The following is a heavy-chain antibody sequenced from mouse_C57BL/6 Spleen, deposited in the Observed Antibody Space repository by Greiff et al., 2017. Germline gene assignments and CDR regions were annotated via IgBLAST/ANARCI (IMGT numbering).Heavy chain of an antibody. CDR2: IYPGDGDT. CDR1: GYAFSSSW. D-gene: IGHD4-1*01. Sequence: QVQLQQSGPELVKPGASVKISCKASGYAFSSSWMNWVKQRPGKGLEWIGRIYPGDGDTNYNGKFKGKATMTADKSSSTAYMQLISLTSEDSAVYFCARNWGYAMDYWGQGTSVTVSS. J-gene: IGHJ4*01. V-gene: IGHV1-82*01. CDR3: ARNWGYAMDY.